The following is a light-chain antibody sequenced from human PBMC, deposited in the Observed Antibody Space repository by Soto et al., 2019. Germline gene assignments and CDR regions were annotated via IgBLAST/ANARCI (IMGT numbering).Light chain of an antibody. V-gene: IGKV3-15*01. Sequence: EIVLTQSPATLSLSPGERATLSCRASQGVGTNLAWYQQRPGQAPRLLIYAASTRATGIPARFSGRGSGTEFTLTISRLQSEDFALYFCQQYNNWPLYSFGQGTKLEIK. CDR3: QQYNNWPLYS. J-gene: IGKJ2*01. CDR1: QGVGTN. CDR2: AAS.